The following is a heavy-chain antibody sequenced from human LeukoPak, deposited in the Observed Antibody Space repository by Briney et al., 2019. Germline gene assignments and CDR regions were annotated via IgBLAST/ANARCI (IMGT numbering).Heavy chain of an antibody. J-gene: IGHJ4*02. Sequence: PTGGSLRLSCAASGFTFSSYTMSWVRQAPGKGLEWVSTITTSDDNTYYADSVKGRFTVSRDNSKNTLFLQMNSLRAEDTAVYYCAKGSYYDSSGSFYFDYWGQGTLVTVSS. D-gene: IGHD3-22*01. CDR3: AKGSYYDSSGSFYFDY. V-gene: IGHV3-23*01. CDR1: GFTFSSYT. CDR2: ITTSDDNT.